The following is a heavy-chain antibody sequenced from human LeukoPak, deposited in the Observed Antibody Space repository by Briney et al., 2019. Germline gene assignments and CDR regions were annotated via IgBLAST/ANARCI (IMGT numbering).Heavy chain of an antibody. CDR3: ARGDRSSWFNFDY. V-gene: IGHV3-33*01. CDR2: TWYDGTNK. Sequence: PGLSLRLSCAASGFTFSSYVMHWVRQAPGKGLKWVAVTWYDGTNKYFADSVRGRFSISRDNSKNTLYLQMNSLRAEDTAVYYCARGDRSSWFNFDYWGQGTLVTVSS. CDR1: GFTFSSYV. D-gene: IGHD6-13*01. J-gene: IGHJ4*02.